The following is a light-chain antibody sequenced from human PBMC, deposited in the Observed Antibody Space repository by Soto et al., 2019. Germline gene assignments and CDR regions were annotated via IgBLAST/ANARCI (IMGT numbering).Light chain of an antibody. CDR3: SSYAGNVV. V-gene: IGLV2-23*02. CDR2: EVN. J-gene: IGLJ2*01. CDR1: SSDVGTYNL. Sequence: QSVLTQPASVSGSPGQSITISCTGTSSDVGTYNLVSWYQQHPGKAPKLIIYEVNKRPSGVSNRFSGSKSGNTASLTISGLQAEDEADYYCSSYAGNVVFGGGTQLTVL.